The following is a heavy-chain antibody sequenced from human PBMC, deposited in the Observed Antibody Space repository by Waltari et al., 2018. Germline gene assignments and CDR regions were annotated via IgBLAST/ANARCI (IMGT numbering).Heavy chain of an antibody. CDR1: GYSFTTYW. J-gene: IGHJ3*02. CDR3: ARPYGSGSYYDAFDI. Sequence: ELQLVQSGAEVKKPGESLKISCKGSGYSFTTYWIAWVRQMPGKGLECMGIIYPGDSDTRYSPSFQGQVTISADKSISTAYLQWSSLKASDTAMYYCARPYGSGSYYDAFDIWGQGTMVTVSS. CDR2: IYPGDSDT. V-gene: IGHV5-51*03. D-gene: IGHD3-10*01.